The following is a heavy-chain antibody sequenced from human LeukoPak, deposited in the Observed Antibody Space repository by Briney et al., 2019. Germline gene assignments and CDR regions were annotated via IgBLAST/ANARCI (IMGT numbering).Heavy chain of an antibody. Sequence: GGSLRLSCAASGFTFSSYAMSWVRQAPGKGLEWVSAISGSGGSIYYADSVKGRFTISRDNSKNTLYLQMNSLRAEDTAVYYCAKNQYDFWSGYGWFDPWGQGTLVTVSS. CDR1: GFTFSSYA. J-gene: IGHJ5*02. CDR3: AKNQYDFWSGYGWFDP. V-gene: IGHV3-23*01. D-gene: IGHD3-3*01. CDR2: ISGSGGSI.